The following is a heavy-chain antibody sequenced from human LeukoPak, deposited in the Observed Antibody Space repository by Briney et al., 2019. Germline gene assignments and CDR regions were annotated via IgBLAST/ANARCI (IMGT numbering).Heavy chain of an antibody. Sequence: GGSLRLSCAASGFTFSSYAMSWVRQAPGKGLECISGFSGSGGSTYYADSVKGRFTISRDNSKNTLYLQMNSLRAEDTAVYYCAKDRAPTWDSSGYYSPPDYWGQGTLVTVSS. CDR2: FSGSGGST. J-gene: IGHJ4*02. V-gene: IGHV3-23*01. CDR1: GFTFSSYA. D-gene: IGHD3-22*01. CDR3: AKDRAPTWDSSGYYSPPDY.